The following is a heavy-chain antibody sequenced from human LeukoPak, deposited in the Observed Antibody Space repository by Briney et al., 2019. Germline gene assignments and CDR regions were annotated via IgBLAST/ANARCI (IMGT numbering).Heavy chain of an antibody. D-gene: IGHD5-24*01. V-gene: IGHV4-59*11. CDR1: GDSIRSHY. Sequence: PSETLSLTCTVSGDSIRSHYCAWIRQSPGKGLEWIGHTYNSATTDHNPSFKSRVTISLDTSKKQFSPKMTSVTALDSAVYYCARGGEGYNDDAFEVWGLGTADTVSS. CDR2: TYNSATT. CDR3: ARGGEGYNDDAFEV. J-gene: IGHJ3*01.